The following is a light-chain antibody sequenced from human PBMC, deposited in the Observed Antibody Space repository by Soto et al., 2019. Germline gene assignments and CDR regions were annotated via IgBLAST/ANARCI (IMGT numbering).Light chain of an antibody. Sequence: QSGLTQPASVSGSAGQAITISCTGTSSDVGGYNYVSWYQHHPGKAPKLIIYDVSNRPSGVSNRFSGSKSGNTASLTISGLQPEDEADYYCSSYTTSNTRQIVFGTGTKVTVL. CDR1: SSDVGGYNY. V-gene: IGLV2-14*03. CDR3: SSYTTSNTRQIV. J-gene: IGLJ1*01. CDR2: DVS.